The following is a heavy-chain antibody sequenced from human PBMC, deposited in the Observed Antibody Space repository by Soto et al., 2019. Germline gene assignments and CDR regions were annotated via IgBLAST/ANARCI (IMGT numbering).Heavy chain of an antibody. Sequence: SLRLSCAASGFTFSSYAMHWVRQAPGKGLEWVAVISYDGSNKYYADSVKGRFTISRDNSKNTLYLQMNRLRAEDTAVYYCAKGVTLWLTPSYFDYWGQGNLVTVSS. CDR3: AKGVTLWLTPSYFDY. V-gene: IGHV3-30-3*01. CDR1: GFTFSSYA. D-gene: IGHD5-18*01. J-gene: IGHJ4*02. CDR2: ISYDGSNK.